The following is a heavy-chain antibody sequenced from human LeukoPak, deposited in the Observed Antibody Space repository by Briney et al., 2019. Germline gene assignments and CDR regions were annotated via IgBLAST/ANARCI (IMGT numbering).Heavy chain of an antibody. D-gene: IGHD3-22*01. CDR2: INWNGGST. CDR1: GFTFDDYG. V-gene: IGHV3-20*04. Sequence: GGSLRLSCAASGFTFDDYGMSWVRQAPGKGLEWVSGINWNGGSTGYADSVKGRFTISRDNAKNSLYLQMNSLRAEDTAIYYCAKDPYVGGGYHFDSWGQGSLVTVSS. J-gene: IGHJ4*02. CDR3: AKDPYVGGGYHFDS.